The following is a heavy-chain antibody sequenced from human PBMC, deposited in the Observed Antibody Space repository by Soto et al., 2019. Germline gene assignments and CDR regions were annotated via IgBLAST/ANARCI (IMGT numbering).Heavy chain of an antibody. J-gene: IGHJ5*02. Sequence: PGGSLRLSCAASGFIFSSYAMSWVRQAPGKGLEWVSTIGGSGGTTYSADSVRGRFSISRDNSKNTLFLQMNSLRAEDTAVYYCAKDLNSRGVTWFDPWGQGTLVTVSS. CDR2: IGGSGGTT. V-gene: IGHV3-23*01. CDR1: GFIFSSYA. D-gene: IGHD3-22*01. CDR3: AKDLNSRGVTWFDP.